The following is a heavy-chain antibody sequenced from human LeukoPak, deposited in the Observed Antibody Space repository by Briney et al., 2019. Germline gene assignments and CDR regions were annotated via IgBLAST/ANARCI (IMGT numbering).Heavy chain of an antibody. D-gene: IGHD6-6*01. Sequence: GGSLRLSCAASGFTFSSYAMHWVRQAPGKGLEWVAVISYDGSNKYYADSVKGRFTISRDNSKNTLYLQMNSPRAEDTAVYYCARSAGSIAARGSYFDYWGQGTLVTVSS. V-gene: IGHV3-30-3*01. CDR1: GFTFSSYA. CDR3: ARSAGSIAARGSYFDY. CDR2: ISYDGSNK. J-gene: IGHJ4*02.